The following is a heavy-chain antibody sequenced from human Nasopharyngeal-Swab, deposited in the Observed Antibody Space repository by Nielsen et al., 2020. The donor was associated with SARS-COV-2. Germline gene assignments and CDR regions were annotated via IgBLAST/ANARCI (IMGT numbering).Heavy chain of an antibody. CDR2: IYYSGST. D-gene: IGHD2-21*01. Sequence: GSLRLSCTASGGSISSYYWSWIRQPPGKGLEWIGYIYYSGSTNYNPSLKSRVTISVDTSKNQFSLKLSSVTAADTAVYYCAGVVVPSGSFDYWGQGTLVTVSS. CDR1: GGSISSYY. V-gene: IGHV4-59*01. CDR3: AGVVVPSGSFDY. J-gene: IGHJ4*02.